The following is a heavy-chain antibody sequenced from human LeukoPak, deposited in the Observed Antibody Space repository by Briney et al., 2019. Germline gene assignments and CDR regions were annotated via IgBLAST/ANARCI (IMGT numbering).Heavy chain of an antibody. CDR2: IRSDGSDT. V-gene: IGHV3-74*01. J-gene: IGHJ4*02. CDR3: ARDWFHAIDY. D-gene: IGHD2/OR15-2a*01. Sequence: GGALRLSCAASGFTFSDTWMHWVRQAPGEGLLWVSRIRSDGSDTRYAESVKGRFTISRDNAKNTLYLQMNSLRAEDTAVYYCARDWFHAIDYWGQGTLVTVSS. CDR1: GFTFSDTW.